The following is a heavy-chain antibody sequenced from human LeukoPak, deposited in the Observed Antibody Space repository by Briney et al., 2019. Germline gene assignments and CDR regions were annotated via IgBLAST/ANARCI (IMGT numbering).Heavy chain of an antibody. CDR1: GYTFTSYA. CDR2: INAGNGNT. D-gene: IGHD3-10*01. Sequence: GASVKVSCKASGYTFTSYAMHWVRQAPGQRLEWMGWINAGNGNTKYSQKFQGRVTITRDTSASTAYMELSSLRSEDTAVYYCARGIRSLVRGDEKYAFDIWGQGTMVTVSS. V-gene: IGHV1-3*01. CDR3: ARGIRSLVRGDEKYAFDI. J-gene: IGHJ3*02.